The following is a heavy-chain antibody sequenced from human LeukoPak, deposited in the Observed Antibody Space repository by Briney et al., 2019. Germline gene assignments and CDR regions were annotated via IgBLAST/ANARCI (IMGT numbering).Heavy chain of an antibody. CDR2: ISAYNGNT. J-gene: IGHJ4*02. V-gene: IGHV1-18*01. CDR3: ARGAADYHDSSGYY. Sequence: ASVKVSCKASGYTFTSYGISWVRQAPGQGLEWMGWISAYNGNTIYAQKLQGRVTMTTDTSTSTAYMELRSLRSDDTAVYYCARGAADYHDSSGYYWGQGTLVTVSS. D-gene: IGHD3-22*01. CDR1: GYTFTSYG.